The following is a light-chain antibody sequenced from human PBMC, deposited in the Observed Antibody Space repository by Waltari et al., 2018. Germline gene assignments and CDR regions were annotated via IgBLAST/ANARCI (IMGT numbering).Light chain of an antibody. Sequence: QSALTQPAPVSGSPGQAITISCSVVGSAVVASYSVSWHQHHPGKAPHAIVYDVTKRTSGVSDRFSASKSANTASLTISRLQPEDEADYYCSSQTLDGLVLFGGGTRLTVL. CDR1: GSAVVASYS. V-gene: IGLV2-14*03. CDR3: SSQTLDGLVL. J-gene: IGLJ2*01. CDR2: DVT.